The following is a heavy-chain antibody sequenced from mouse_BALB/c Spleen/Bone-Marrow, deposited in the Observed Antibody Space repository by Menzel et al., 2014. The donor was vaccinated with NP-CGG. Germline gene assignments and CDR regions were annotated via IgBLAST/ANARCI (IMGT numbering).Heavy chain of an antibody. CDR1: GYAFTNYS. CDR2: INPGSGGT. Sequence: QVQLQQSGAELVRPGTSVKVSCKASGYAFTNYSIEWVKQRPGQGLEWIGVINPGSGGTNYNEKFKGKATLTADKSSSTAYMQLSSLTSDDSAVYFCAREKGKDAMDYWGQGTSVTVSS. V-gene: IGHV1-54*01. CDR3: AREKGKDAMDY. D-gene: IGHD2-1*01. J-gene: IGHJ4*01.